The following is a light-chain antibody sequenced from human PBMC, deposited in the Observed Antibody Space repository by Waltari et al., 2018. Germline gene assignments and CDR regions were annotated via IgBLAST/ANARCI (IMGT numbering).Light chain of an antibody. J-gene: IGLJ1*01. CDR1: SSAFGGYNY. Sequence: QSALTQPATVSGSPGQSITISCTGTSSAFGGYNYVSWYQQHPGKAPKPIIFGVSNRPSGVSTRFSGSKSCNTASLTISGLQTEDEADYYCSSYAGDITLLFGTGTKVSVL. CDR3: SSYAGDITLL. CDR2: GVS. V-gene: IGLV2-14*01.